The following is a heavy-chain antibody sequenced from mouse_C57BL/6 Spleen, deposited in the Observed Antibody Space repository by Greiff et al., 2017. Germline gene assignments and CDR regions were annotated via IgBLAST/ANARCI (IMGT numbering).Heavy chain of an antibody. J-gene: IGHJ2*01. CDR1: GFTFSSYA. Sequence: EVQLVESGGGLVKPGGSLKLSCAASGFTFSSYAMSWVRQTPEKRLEWVATISDGGSYTYYPDNVKGRFTISRDNAKNNLYLQMSHLKSEDTAMYYCARGPYSGYWGQGTTLTVSS. V-gene: IGHV5-4*01. CDR3: ARGPYSGY. D-gene: IGHD6-5*01. CDR2: ISDGGSYT.